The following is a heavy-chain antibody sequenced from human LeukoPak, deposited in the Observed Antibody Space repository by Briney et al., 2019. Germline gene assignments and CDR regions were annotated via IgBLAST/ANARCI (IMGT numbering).Heavy chain of an antibody. V-gene: IGHV7-4-1*02. CDR3: ARAYQRLGELSLPDY. CDR2: IHPSTGNP. CDR1: GYTFTNYA. Sequence: ASVKVSCKASGYTFTNYAMNWVRQAPGQGLEWMGWIHPSTGNPTYAQGFTGRFIFSLDTSVSTTYLQISSLKAEDTAVYYCARAYQRLGELSLPDYWGQGTLVTVSS. J-gene: IGHJ4*02. D-gene: IGHD3-16*02.